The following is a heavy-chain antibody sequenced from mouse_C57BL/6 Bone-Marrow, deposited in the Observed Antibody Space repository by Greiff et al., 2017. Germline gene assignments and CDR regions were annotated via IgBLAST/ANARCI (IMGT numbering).Heavy chain of an antibody. V-gene: IGHV1-19*01. CDR3: VYDYDVSWFAY. CDR2: INPYNGGT. D-gene: IGHD2-4*01. J-gene: IGHJ3*01. Sequence: EVQLQQSGPVLVKPGASVKMSCKASGYTFTDYYMNWVKQSHGKSLEWIGVINPYNGGTSYNQTFKGKATLTVDKSSSTAYMELNSLTSEYSAVYYCVYDYDVSWFAYWGQGTLVTVSA. CDR1: GYTFTDYY.